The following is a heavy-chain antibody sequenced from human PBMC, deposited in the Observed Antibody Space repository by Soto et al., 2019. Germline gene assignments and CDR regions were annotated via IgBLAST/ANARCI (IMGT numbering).Heavy chain of an antibody. CDR1: GFTFSSYG. Sequence: QVQLVESGGGVVQPGRSLRLSCAASGFTFSSYGMHWVRQAPGKGLEWVAVISYDGSNKYYADSVKGRFTISRDNSKNTLYLQMNSLRAEDTAVYYCAKAQALSYYYYYGMDVGGQGTTVTVSS. CDR3: AKAQALSYYYYYGMDV. V-gene: IGHV3-30*18. CDR2: ISYDGSNK. J-gene: IGHJ6*01.